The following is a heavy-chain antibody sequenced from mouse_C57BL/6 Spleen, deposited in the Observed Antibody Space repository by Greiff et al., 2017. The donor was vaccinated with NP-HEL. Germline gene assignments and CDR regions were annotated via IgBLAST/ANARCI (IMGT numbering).Heavy chain of an antibody. CDR3: ARGVTTRAMDY. CDR1: GYTFTSYW. V-gene: IGHV1-52*01. J-gene: IGHJ4*01. Sequence: VQLQQPGAELVRPGSSVKLSCKASGYTFTSYWMHWVKQRPIQGLEWIGNIDPSDSDTHYTQKFKDKATLTVDKSSSTAYMQLSSLTSEDSAVYYCARGVTTRAMDYWGQGTSVTVSS. D-gene: IGHD2-2*01. CDR2: IDPSDSDT.